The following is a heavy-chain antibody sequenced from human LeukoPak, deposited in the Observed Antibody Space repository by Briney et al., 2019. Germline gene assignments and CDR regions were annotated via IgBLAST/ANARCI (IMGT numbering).Heavy chain of an antibody. Sequence: PGGSLRLSCAASGFTFSSYSMNWVRQAPGKGLEWVSYISSSSSTIYYADSVKGRFTISRDNAKNSLYLQMNSLIAEDSAVYYFARVEWCSAYRIDYWGQGGMVTVSS. CDR2: ISSSSSTI. V-gene: IGHV3-48*01. J-gene: IGHJ4*02. CDR3: ARVEWCSAYRIDY. CDR1: GFTFSSYS. D-gene: IGHD2-15*01.